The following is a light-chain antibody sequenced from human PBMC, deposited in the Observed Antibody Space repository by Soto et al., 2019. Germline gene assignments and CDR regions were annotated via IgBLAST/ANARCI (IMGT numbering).Light chain of an antibody. J-gene: IGKJ1*01. V-gene: IGKV1-5*01. CDR2: DAS. CDR3: QQYNSYSRT. CDR1: QSISSC. Sequence: VPMTQSPSTLSASVGDRVTITCRASQSISSCVAWYHHKPVKSPKLLISDASSLESGVPSRFSGSGSAIEFTLTISSLQPDDFATYYCQQYNSYSRTFGQGTKVDIK.